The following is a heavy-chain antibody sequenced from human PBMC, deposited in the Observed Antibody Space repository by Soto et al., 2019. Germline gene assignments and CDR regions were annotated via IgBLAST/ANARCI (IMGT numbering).Heavy chain of an antibody. D-gene: IGHD3-3*01. CDR2: IYPGDSDT. J-gene: IGHJ4*02. CDR1: GYSFTSYW. V-gene: IGHV5-51*01. Sequence: GESLKISCKGSGYSFTSYWIGWVRQMPGKGLEWMGIIYPGDSDTRYSPSFQGQVTISADKSISTAYLQWSSLKASDTAMYYCARARTIFGVVRHFDYWGQGTLVTAPQ. CDR3: ARARTIFGVVRHFDY.